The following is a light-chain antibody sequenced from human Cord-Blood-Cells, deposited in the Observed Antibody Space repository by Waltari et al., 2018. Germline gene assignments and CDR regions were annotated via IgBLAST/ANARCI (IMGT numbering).Light chain of an antibody. V-gene: IGLV2-8*01. CDR1: SSDVGGYNY. J-gene: IGLJ3*02. Sequence: QSALTQPPSASGSPGQSVTISCTGTSSDVGGYNYVSWYQQHPGKAPKLMIYEVSKRPSGVPDLFSGSKSGNTASLTVSGLQAEDEADYYCSSYAGSNNLVFGGGTNLTVL. CDR2: EVS. CDR3: SSYAGSNNLV.